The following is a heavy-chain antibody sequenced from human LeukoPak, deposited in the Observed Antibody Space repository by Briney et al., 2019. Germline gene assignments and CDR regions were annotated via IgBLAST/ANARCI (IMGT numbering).Heavy chain of an antibody. J-gene: IGHJ6*02. CDR1: GFTFSSYA. CDR2: ISGSGDST. D-gene: IGHD1-1*01. V-gene: IGHV3-23*01. Sequence: GGSLRLSCAASGFTFSSYAMSWVRQAPGKGLEWVSAISGSGDSTYYADSVKGRITISRDNSKNTLYLQMNSLRAEDTAVYYCAKGDRFGTTGTMDVWGQGTTATVSS. CDR3: AKGDRFGTTGTMDV.